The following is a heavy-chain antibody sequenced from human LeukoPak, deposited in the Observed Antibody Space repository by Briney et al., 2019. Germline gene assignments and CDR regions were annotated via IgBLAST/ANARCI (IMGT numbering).Heavy chain of an antibody. D-gene: IGHD1-26*01. CDR2: IDRSGST. CDR3: ARRSRGGGSYVFDI. Sequence: KASETLSLTCAVYGGSFSGYFWTWIRQPPGKGLEWIGEIDRSGSTNYNPSLKSRVTISVDTSKNQFSLKLSSVTAADTAVYYCARRSRGGGSYVFDIWGHGTMVTVSS. CDR1: GGSFSGYF. J-gene: IGHJ3*02. V-gene: IGHV4-34*01.